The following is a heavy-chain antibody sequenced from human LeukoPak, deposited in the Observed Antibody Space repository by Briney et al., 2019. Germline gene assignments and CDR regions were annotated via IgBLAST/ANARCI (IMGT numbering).Heavy chain of an antibody. D-gene: IGHD5-24*01. CDR1: GLTFSDYY. V-gene: IGHV3-11*01. CDR2: ISSSGSTI. J-gene: IGHJ6*02. CDR3: ARSSRDGYNYGSYYYGMDV. Sequence: GGSLRLSCAASGLTFSDYYMSWIHQAPGKGLEWVSYISSSGSTIYYADSVKGRFTISRDNAKNSLYLQMNSLRAEDTAVYYCARSSRDGYNYGSYYYGMDVWGQGTTVTVSS.